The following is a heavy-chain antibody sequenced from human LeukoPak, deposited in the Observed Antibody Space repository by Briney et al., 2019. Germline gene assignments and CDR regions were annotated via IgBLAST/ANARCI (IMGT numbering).Heavy chain of an antibody. Sequence: ASVKVSCKASGGTFSSYAISWVRQAPGQGLEWMGRIIPILGIANYAQNFQGRVTITADKSTSTAYMELSSLRSDDTAVYFCARDGDGGWSDYWGQGTLVTVSS. CDR1: GGTFSSYA. CDR2: IIPILGIA. J-gene: IGHJ4*02. D-gene: IGHD6-19*01. V-gene: IGHV1-69*04. CDR3: ARDGDGGWSDY.